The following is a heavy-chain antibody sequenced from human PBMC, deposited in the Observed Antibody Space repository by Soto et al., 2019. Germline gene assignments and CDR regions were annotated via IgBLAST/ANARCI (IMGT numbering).Heavy chain of an antibody. D-gene: IGHD3-9*01. CDR3: ASTSRSYYDILTGYIF. Sequence: QVQLQESGPGLVKPSGTLSLTCAVSSGSISSSNWWSWVRQPPGKGLEWIGEIYHSGSTNYNPSLKSRVTISVDKSKNQFSLKLRSVTAADTAVYYCASTSRSYYDILTGYIFWGQGTLVTVSS. J-gene: IGHJ4*02. CDR2: IYHSGST. CDR1: SGSISSSNW. V-gene: IGHV4-4*02.